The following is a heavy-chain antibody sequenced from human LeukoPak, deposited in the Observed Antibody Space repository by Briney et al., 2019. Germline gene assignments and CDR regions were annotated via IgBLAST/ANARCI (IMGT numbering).Heavy chain of an antibody. D-gene: IGHD6-19*01. CDR1: GFTFNRNA. CDR2: ICGSGDKT. Sequence: GGSLRLSCAASGFTFNRNAISWVRQAQGKGLEWVSTICGSGDKTFYADSVKGRFTISRDNSKNMVHLQMNSLTGEDTALYYCVRRGDASSGWGDHDFGGQGALVTVSS. CDR3: VRRGDASSGWGDHDF. V-gene: IGHV3-23*01. J-gene: IGHJ4*02.